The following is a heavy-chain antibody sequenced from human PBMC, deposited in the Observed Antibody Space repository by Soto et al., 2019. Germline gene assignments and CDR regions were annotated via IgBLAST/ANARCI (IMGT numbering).Heavy chain of an antibody. J-gene: IGHJ6*02. Sequence: SETLSLTCTVSGGSISSGGYYWSWIRQHPGKGLEWIGYIYYSGSTYYNPSLKSRVTISVDTSKNQFSLKLSSVTAADTAVYYCASGGGYCSSTSCYRPPVLRFLEWPSWYYGMDVWGQGTTVTVSS. CDR3: ASGGGYCSSTSCYRPPVLRFLEWPSWYYGMDV. CDR2: IYYSGST. CDR1: GGSISSGGYY. D-gene: IGHD2-2*01. V-gene: IGHV4-31*03.